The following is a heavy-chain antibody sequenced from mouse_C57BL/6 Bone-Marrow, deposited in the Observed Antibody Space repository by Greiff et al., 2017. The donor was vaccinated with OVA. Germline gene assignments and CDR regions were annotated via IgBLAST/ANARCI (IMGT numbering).Heavy chain of an antibody. CDR3: ASATVVAIFYAIAY. V-gene: IGHV14-3*01. CDR1: GFNIKNTY. Sequence: VQLKQSVAELVRPGASVKLSCTASGFNIKNTYMHWVKQRPEQGLEWIGRIDPANGDTKYASKFQGKATITADTSSNTAYLQLSRLTSEDTAIYYSASATVVAIFYAIAYWGQGTLVTVSS. D-gene: IGHD1-1*01. J-gene: IGHJ4*01. CDR2: IDPANGDT.